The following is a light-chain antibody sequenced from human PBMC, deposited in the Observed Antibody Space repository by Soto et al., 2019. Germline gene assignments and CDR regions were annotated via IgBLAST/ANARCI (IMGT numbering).Light chain of an antibody. CDR2: KAS. CDR1: QSISTW. Sequence: DIPMTQSPSTLSASVGDRVTLTCRASQSISTWLAWYQHKPGKAPKLLIYKASSLESGVPSRFSGSGSGTEFTLTISSLQPDDFATYYCQQYNTYSITFGQGTRLEIK. CDR3: QQYNTYSIT. V-gene: IGKV1-5*03. J-gene: IGKJ5*01.